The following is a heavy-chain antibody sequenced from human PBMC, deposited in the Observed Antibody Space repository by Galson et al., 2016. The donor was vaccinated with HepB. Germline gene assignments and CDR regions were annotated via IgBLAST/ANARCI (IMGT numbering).Heavy chain of an antibody. V-gene: IGHV3-30*18. D-gene: IGHD2/OR15-2a*01. Sequence: SLRLSCAGSGFIFSNYGMHWVRQAPGKGLEWVAADSMDGSRKFYADSVKGRFTISRDNSNNMLFLQMSSLRPDDTAVYYCAKRHEYCPPVGCSVDYWGQGTLVSVSS. J-gene: IGHJ4*02. CDR3: AKRHEYCPPVGCSVDY. CDR2: DSMDGSRK. CDR1: GFIFSNYG.